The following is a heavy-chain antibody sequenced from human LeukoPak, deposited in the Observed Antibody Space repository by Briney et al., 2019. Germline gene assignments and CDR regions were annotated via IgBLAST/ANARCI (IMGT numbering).Heavy chain of an antibody. CDR2: VTASGGAK. V-gene: IGHV3-11*04. CDR1: GFIFSDYY. CDR3: ARGVSYYDRGAFDI. J-gene: IGHJ3*02. D-gene: IGHD3-22*01. Sequence: GGSLRLPCEVSGFIFSDYYMSWIRQAPGKGLEWISHVTASGGAKYYADSVKGRFTISRDDAKQSLYLQMNSLRAEDTAVYYCARGVSYYDRGAFDIWGQGTLVSVSS.